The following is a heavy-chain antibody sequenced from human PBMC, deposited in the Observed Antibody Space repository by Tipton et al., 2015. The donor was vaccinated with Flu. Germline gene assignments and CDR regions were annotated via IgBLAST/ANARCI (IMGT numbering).Heavy chain of an antibody. CDR1: GGSISSYH. D-gene: IGHD3-3*01. V-gene: IGHV4-59*01. J-gene: IGHJ6*03. CDR3: ARARRFLEWQFYYYYMDV. Sequence: TLSLTCTVSGGSISSYHWSWIRQSPGKGLEWIGYISPSGSTNYNPSLKSRVTTSVDTSKNHFSLKLSSVTAADTAVYFCARARRFLEWQFYYYYMDVWGKGTTVTVSS. CDR2: ISPSGST.